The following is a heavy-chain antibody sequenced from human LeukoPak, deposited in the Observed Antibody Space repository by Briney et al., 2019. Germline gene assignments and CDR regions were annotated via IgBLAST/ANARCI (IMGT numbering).Heavy chain of an antibody. Sequence: PSETLSLTCTVSGGSTSSYYWSWIRQPPGKGLEWIGYIYYSGSTNYNPSLKSRVTISVDTSKNQFSLKLSSVTAADTAVYYCARDDGHWGQGTLVTVSS. J-gene: IGHJ4*02. CDR2: IYYSGST. CDR3: ARDDGH. D-gene: IGHD5-24*01. CDR1: GGSTSSYY. V-gene: IGHV4-59*01.